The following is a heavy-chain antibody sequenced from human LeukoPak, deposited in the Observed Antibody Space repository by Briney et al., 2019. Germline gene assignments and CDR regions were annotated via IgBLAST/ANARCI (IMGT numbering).Heavy chain of an antibody. J-gene: IGHJ6*03. CDR2: INPNSGGT. D-gene: IGHD3-16*01. CDR1: GYTFTGYY. Sequence: ASVKVSCKASGYTFTGYYMHWVRQAPGQGLEWMGWINPNSGGTNYAQKFQCRVTMTRDTSISTAYMELSRLRTDDTAVYYCARDPYVPYYYYYMDVWGKGTTVTVSS. V-gene: IGHV1-2*02. CDR3: ARDPYVPYYYYYMDV.